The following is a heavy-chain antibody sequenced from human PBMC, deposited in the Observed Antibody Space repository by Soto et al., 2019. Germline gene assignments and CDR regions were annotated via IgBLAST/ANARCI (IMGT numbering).Heavy chain of an antibody. V-gene: IGHV3-21*01. Sequence: PWGSLRLSCSASVFTFSSYTMHWFRQAPGKGLEWVSSISTTSSYIFYADSMKGRFTISRDNAKNSLYLQMNSLRAEDTAVYYCARDRGHYDFWSGSLNWFDPWGQGTLVTVSS. CDR3: ARDRGHYDFWSGSLNWFDP. D-gene: IGHD3-3*01. J-gene: IGHJ5*02. CDR1: VFTFSSYT. CDR2: ISTTSSYI.